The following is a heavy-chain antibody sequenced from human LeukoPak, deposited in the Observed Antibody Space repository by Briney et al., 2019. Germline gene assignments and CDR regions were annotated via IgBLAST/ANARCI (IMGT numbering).Heavy chain of an antibody. J-gene: IGHJ5*02. CDR2: INPSGGST. CDR3: ARDPQTYYYDSSGYRNWFDP. V-gene: IGHV1-46*01. D-gene: IGHD3-22*01. Sequence: GASVKVSCKASGYTFTNYYMHWVRQAPGQGLEWMGIINPSGGSTSYAQKFQGRVTMTRDTSTSTVYMELSSLRSEDTAVYYCARDPQTYYYDSSGYRNWFDPWGQGTLVTVSS. CDR1: GYTFTNYY.